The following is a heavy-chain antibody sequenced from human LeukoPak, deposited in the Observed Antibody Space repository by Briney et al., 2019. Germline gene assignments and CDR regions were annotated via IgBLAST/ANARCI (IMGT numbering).Heavy chain of an antibody. J-gene: IGHJ4*02. D-gene: IGHD2-15*01. CDR3: ATYTRHCSGGTCYSIDY. CDR1: GDSISSYH. CDR2: VYYDGST. Sequence: PSETLSLTYTVSGDSISSYHWTWIRQPPGRRLEWIGYVYYDGSTNYNPSLMSRVTISLDTSNKQFSLRLSSVTAADTAIYYCATYTRHCSGGTCYSIDYWGQGTLVTVSS. V-gene: IGHV4-59*08.